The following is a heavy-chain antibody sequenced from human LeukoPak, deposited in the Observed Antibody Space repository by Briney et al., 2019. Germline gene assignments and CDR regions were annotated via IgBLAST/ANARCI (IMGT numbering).Heavy chain of an antibody. CDR1: GYTFTGYY. J-gene: IGHJ5*02. CDR2: INPNSGGT. Sequence: ASVKVSCKASGYTFTGYYMHWVRQAPGQGLEWMGWINPNSGGTNYAQKFQGRVTMTRDTSISTAYMELSRLRSDDTAIYYCAREQPPENCFDPWGQGTLVTVSS. V-gene: IGHV1-2*02. CDR3: AREQPPENCFDP.